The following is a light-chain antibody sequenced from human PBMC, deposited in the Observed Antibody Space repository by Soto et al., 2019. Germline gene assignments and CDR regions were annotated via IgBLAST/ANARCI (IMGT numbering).Light chain of an antibody. J-gene: IGKJ2*01. CDR2: GAS. V-gene: IGKV3-20*01. Sequence: VLTQSPGTLSLSPGERATISCRASQSISSSYLAWYQHKPGQAPRLLIYGASSRATGIPHRFSGSGSGTDVTLTIRRLEPEDCGVYYCQQYGGSPPYTFGQGTRLEIK. CDR1: QSISSSY. CDR3: QQYGGSPPYT.